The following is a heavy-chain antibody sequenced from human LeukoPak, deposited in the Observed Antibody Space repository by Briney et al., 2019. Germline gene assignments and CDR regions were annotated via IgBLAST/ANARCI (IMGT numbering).Heavy chain of an antibody. J-gene: IGHJ4*02. V-gene: IGHV3-23*01. CDR2: ITSGGVTT. CDR3: AKDHSDCPGISCLLHHD. CDR1: GFTFNNYA. Sequence: PGGSLRLSCAASGFTFNNYAMSWVRQTPGKGLEWLSAITSGGVTTWNADSVEGRFTISRDNSKNTLYLQMKSLRAEDTATYYCAKDHSDCPGISCLLHHDWGQGTLVTVSS. D-gene: IGHD2-2*01.